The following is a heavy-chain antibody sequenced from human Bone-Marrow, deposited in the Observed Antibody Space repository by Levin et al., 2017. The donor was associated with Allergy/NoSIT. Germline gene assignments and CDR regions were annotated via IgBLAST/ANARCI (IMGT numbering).Heavy chain of an antibody. CDR3: AKSNILAPIQGRNDY. Sequence: GESLKISCAASGFTFSSFAMSWVRQAPGKGLEWVSVISGSGARTYYADSVRGRFTISRDNSKNTLYLQINSLRAEDTALYYCAKSNILAPIQGRNDYWGQGTLVTVSS. V-gene: IGHV3-23*01. J-gene: IGHJ4*02. CDR2: ISGSGART. CDR1: GFTFSSFA. D-gene: IGHD2-21*01.